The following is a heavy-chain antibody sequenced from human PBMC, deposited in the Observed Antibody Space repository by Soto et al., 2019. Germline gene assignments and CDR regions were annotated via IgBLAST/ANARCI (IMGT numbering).Heavy chain of an antibody. V-gene: IGHV3-74*01. J-gene: IGHJ4*02. D-gene: IGHD2-15*01. Sequence: EVQLVESGGGLVQPGGSLRLSCVTSGFTLSSYWMHWVRQDPGKGLVWVACLSGDGTDTRYADSVKGRFSISRDNAKDTLYLQMNSLKDEDTAVYFCGRDPMDSTPIDLWGQGALVTVSS. CDR1: GFTLSSYW. CDR2: LSGDGTDT. CDR3: GRDPMDSTPIDL.